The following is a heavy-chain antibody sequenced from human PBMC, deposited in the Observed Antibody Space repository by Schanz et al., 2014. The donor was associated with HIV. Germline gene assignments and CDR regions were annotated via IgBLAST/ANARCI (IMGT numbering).Heavy chain of an antibody. J-gene: IGHJ4*02. V-gene: IGHV3-23*04. D-gene: IGHD3-22*01. Sequence: VQLVESGGGVGQPGGSLRLSCAGSGFTITSYGMSWVRQAPGKGLEGVSTISAGVGTASYADSVKGRFTISRDNSKNTLYLQMTTLRIDDTAVYYCAKPEYDSRGNSQSHFDYWGQGTLVTVSS. CDR2: ISAGVGTA. CDR1: GFTITSYG. CDR3: AKPEYDSRGNSQSHFDY.